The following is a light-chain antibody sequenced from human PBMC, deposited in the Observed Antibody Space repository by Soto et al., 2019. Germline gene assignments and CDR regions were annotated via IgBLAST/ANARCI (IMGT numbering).Light chain of an antibody. V-gene: IGLV2-14*01. Sequence: QSALTQPASVSGSPGQSITISCTGTSSDVGGYNYVSWYQQHPGKAPKLMIFDVSNRPSGASNRFSGSKSGNTASLTISGLQAEDEAGYYCSSYTSSSPRVFGGGTKLTVL. J-gene: IGLJ2*01. CDR1: SSDVGGYNY. CDR3: SSYTSSSPRV. CDR2: DVS.